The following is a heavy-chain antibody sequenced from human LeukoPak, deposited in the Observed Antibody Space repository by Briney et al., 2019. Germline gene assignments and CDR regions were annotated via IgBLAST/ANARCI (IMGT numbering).Heavy chain of an antibody. CDR1: GFTFSSYS. V-gene: IGHV3-21*01. Sequence: PGGSLRLSCTASGFTFSSYSMNWVRQAPGKGLEWVSSISSSSSYIYYADSVKGRFTISRDNAKNSLYLQMNSLRGEDTAVYYCASRYCSSTSCYKVSSYYYYMDVWGKGTTVTVSS. J-gene: IGHJ6*03. D-gene: IGHD2-2*02. CDR3: ASRYCSSTSCYKVSSYYYYMDV. CDR2: ISSSSSYI.